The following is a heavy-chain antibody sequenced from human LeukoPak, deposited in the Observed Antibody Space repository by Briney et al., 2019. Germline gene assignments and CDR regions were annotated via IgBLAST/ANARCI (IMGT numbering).Heavy chain of an antibody. J-gene: IGHJ6*02. CDR1: GGTFSSYA. CDR2: IIPIFGEA. V-gene: IGHV1-69*01. Sequence: GGSLRLSCAASGGTFSSYAISWVRQAPGQGLEWMGGIIPIFGEANYAQKFQGRVTITADESTSTAYMELSSLRSEDTAVYYCASKIYERYCSSTSCPYYYYYGMDVWGQGTTVIVSS. D-gene: IGHD2-2*01. CDR3: ASKIYERYCSSTSCPYYYYYGMDV.